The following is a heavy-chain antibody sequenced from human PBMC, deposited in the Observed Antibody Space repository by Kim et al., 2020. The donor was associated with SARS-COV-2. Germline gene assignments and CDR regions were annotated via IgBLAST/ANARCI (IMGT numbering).Heavy chain of an antibody. CDR2: IDPSDSYT. V-gene: IGHV5-10-1*01. Sequence: GESLKISCKGSGYSFTSYWISWVRQMPGKGLEWMGKIDPSDSYTNYSPSFQGHVTISADKSISTAYLQWSSLKASDTAMYYCAKNPGIAVAATWSDAFDIWGQGTMVTVSS. D-gene: IGHD6-19*01. CDR1: GYSFTSYW. CDR3: AKNPGIAVAATWSDAFDI. J-gene: IGHJ3*02.